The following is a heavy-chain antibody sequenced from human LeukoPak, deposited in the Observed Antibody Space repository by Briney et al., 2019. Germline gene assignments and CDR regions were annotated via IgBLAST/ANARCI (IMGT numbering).Heavy chain of an antibody. Sequence: PGGSLRLSCAASGFTFSNYGMHWVRQAPGKGLDWVAFISYDGSNKYYADSVKGRFTISRDNSKNTLYLQMNSLRVEDTAVYYCAKVESYSSSTYYMDVWGKGTTVTVSS. CDR2: ISYDGSNK. J-gene: IGHJ6*03. D-gene: IGHD6-6*01. CDR1: GFTFSNYG. CDR3: AKVESYSSSTYYMDV. V-gene: IGHV3-30*18.